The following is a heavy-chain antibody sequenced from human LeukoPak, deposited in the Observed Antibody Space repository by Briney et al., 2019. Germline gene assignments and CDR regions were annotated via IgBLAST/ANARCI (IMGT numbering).Heavy chain of an antibody. CDR3: AKSVGSWLFAFDI. D-gene: IGHD3-9*01. CDR1: GFIFSSYG. J-gene: IGHJ3*02. Sequence: GGSLRLSCAASGFIFSSYGMTWVRQAPGKGLEWVSAISGSGSGGSTYYADSVKGRFTISRDNSKNTLYLQMNSLRVEDTAVYYCAKSVGSWLFAFDIWGQGTMVTVSS. V-gene: IGHV3-23*01. CDR2: ISGSGSGGST.